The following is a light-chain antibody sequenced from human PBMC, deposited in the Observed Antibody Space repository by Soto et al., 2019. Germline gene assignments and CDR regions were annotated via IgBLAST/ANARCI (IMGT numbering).Light chain of an antibody. V-gene: IGKV3-15*01. CDR3: QQYNNWPLLP. CDR1: QSVSSS. CDR2: GAS. Sequence: EIVMTQSPVTLSVSPGERATLSCRASQSVSSSLAWYQQKPGQAPRLLFYGASTRATGIPARFSGSGSGTEFTLTISSLQSEDFAVYYCQQYNNWPLLPFGPGTKVDIK. J-gene: IGKJ3*01.